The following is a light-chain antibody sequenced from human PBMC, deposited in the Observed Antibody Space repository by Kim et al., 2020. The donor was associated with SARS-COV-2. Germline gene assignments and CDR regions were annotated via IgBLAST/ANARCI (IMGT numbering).Light chain of an antibody. Sequence: GQSVTISCTGSSSDIGGYNFVCWYQQPPGKAPKVMIYEVNQRPAGVPDRFSGSKSGNTASLTVSGLQDEDEADYYCSSYAGRQNLVFGGGTQLTVL. CDR1: SSDIGGYNF. CDR2: EVN. CDR3: SSYAGRQNLV. V-gene: IGLV2-8*01. J-gene: IGLJ2*01.